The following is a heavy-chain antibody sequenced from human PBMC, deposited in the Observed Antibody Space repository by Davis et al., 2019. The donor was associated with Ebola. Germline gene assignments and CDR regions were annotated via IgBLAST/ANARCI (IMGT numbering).Heavy chain of an antibody. D-gene: IGHD3-22*01. CDR1: GFTFSSYA. Sequence: PGGSLRLSCAASGFTFSSYAMSWVRQAPGKGLEWVAVIWYDGSNKYYADSVKGRFTISRDNSKNTLYLQMNSRRAEDTAVYYCARDRRDYYDSSGYYRYYYYGMDVWGQGTTVTVSS. V-gene: IGHV3-33*08. CDR3: ARDRRDYYDSSGYYRYYYYGMDV. J-gene: IGHJ6*02. CDR2: IWYDGSNK.